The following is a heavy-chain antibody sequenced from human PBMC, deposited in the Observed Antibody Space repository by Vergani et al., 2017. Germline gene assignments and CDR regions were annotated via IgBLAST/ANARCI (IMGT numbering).Heavy chain of an antibody. V-gene: IGHV1-8*01. J-gene: IGHJ6*03. CDR1: GYTFTSYD. CDR3: ARTYGNRPRGRYYYYMDV. D-gene: IGHD3-16*01. Sequence: QVQLVPSGAEVKKPGASVKVSCKASGYTFTSYDINWVRQATGQGLEWMGWMNPNSGNTGYAQKFQGRVTMTRNTSISTAYMELISLRSEDTAVDYGARTYGNRPRGRYYYYMDVWGKGTTVTVSS. CDR2: MNPNSGNT.